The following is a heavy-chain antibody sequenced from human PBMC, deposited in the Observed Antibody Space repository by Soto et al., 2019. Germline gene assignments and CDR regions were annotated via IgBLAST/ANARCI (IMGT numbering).Heavy chain of an antibody. CDR3: ARDVDTTCFDF. J-gene: IGHJ4*02. Sequence: GGSLRLSCAASRFTFSRYWMIWVRQAPGKGLEWVANIKQDGSEKYYVDSVKGRFTISRDNAKNSLYLQMNSLRAEDTAVYYCARDVDTTCFDFWGQGTLVTVSS. CDR2: IKQDGSEK. D-gene: IGHD5-18*01. V-gene: IGHV3-7*03. CDR1: RFTFSRYW.